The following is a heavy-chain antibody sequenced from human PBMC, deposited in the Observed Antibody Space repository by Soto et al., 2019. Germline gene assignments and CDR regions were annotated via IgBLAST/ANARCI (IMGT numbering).Heavy chain of an antibody. CDR2: IYCAGST. D-gene: IGHD4-17*01. V-gene: IGHV4-31*03. Sequence: QVQLQESGPGLVKPAQTLSLTCTVSGGSVSSAAYYWGWIRQHPGKGLEWIGNIYCAGSTYVNPSFKSRVTMSLDTSKVQFALKVTSVAASDTAVYYCARVVWYGENGGWFEPWVQGTLVTVSS. CDR3: ARVVWYGENGGWFEP. CDR1: GGSVSSAAYY. J-gene: IGHJ5*02.